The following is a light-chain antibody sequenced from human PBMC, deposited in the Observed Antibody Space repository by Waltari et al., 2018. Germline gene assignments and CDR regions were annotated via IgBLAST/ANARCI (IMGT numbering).Light chain of an antibody. CDR3: HQYNNWPPNT. Sequence: ETLMTQSPATLSVSPGERVTLSCRASQIVTTNLAWYQQKPGQAHSLLIYRASTRATGVPARFSGSGSGTEFTLTINALQSEDFAVYYLHQYNNWPPNTFGQGTLLEIK. CDR1: QIVTTN. CDR2: RAS. V-gene: IGKV3-15*01. J-gene: IGKJ2*01.